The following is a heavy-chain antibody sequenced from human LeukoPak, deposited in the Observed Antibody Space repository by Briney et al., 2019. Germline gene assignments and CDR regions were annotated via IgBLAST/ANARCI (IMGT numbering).Heavy chain of an antibody. CDR3: AKGVSYGSRYFDY. V-gene: IGHV3-23*01. J-gene: IGHJ4*02. CDR1: GLTFSSYA. CDR2: ISGSGGST. Sequence: GGSLRLSCAASGLTFSSYAMSWVRQAPGKGLEWVSAISGSGGSTYYADSVKGRFTISRDNSKNTLYLQMNSLRAEDTAVYYCAKGVSYGSRYFDYWGQGTLVTVSS. D-gene: IGHD5-18*01.